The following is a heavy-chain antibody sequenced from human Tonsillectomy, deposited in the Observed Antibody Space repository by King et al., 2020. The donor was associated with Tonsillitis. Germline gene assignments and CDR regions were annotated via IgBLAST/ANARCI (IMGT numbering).Heavy chain of an antibody. V-gene: IGHV4-39*01. CDR2: IHYSGTA. D-gene: IGHD2-2*01. CDR3: AGRCPAVAPGASCGYNWLDA. CDR1: GGSISSPTFY. J-gene: IGHJ5*02. Sequence: QLQESGPGLMKPSETLSLTCTVSGGSISSPTFYWGWIRQPPGKGLEWIGGIHYSGTAYYNPSLQSRVVMSVDTSKNQFSLHLNSVTAADTAIYYCAGRCPAVAPGASCGYNWLDAWGQGTLVTVSS.